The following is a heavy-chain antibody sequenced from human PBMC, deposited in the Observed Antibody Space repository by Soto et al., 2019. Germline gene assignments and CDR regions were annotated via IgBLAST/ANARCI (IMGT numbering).Heavy chain of an antibody. Sequence: SETLSLTCAVYGGSFSGYYWSWIRQPPGKGLEWIGEINHSGSTNYNPSLKSRVTISVDTSKNQFSLKLSSVTAADTAVYYCARGKLNYYGSGSYVVYYYYYGMDVWGQGTTVTVS. V-gene: IGHV4-34*01. CDR2: INHSGST. J-gene: IGHJ6*02. CDR3: ARGKLNYYGSGSYVVYYYYYGMDV. CDR1: GGSFSGYY. D-gene: IGHD3-10*01.